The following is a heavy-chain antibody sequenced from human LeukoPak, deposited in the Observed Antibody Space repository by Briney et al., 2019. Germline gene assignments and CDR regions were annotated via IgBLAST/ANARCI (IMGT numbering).Heavy chain of an antibody. V-gene: IGHV3-23*01. D-gene: IGHD1-26*01. J-gene: IGHJ4*02. Sequence: GGSLRLSCAASGFTMRTYGMSWVRQAPGKGLEWVSGTPSGGDNTYYADSVKGRFTTSRDNSKNTLYLQMNDLRPEDTAVYSCAKQSPYGGRFGVDDDWGRGTLVTVSS. CDR3: AKQSPYGGRFGVDDD. CDR2: TPSGGDNT. CDR1: GFTMRTYG.